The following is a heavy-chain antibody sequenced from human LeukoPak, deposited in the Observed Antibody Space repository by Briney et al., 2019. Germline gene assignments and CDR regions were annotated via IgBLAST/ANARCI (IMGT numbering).Heavy chain of an antibody. CDR3: ARDYGSSWYGSGFDY. V-gene: IGHV1-18*01. Sequence: ASVKVSCKASGYTFTSYGISWVRQAPGQGLEWMGWISAYNGNTNYAQKLQGRVTMTTDTSTSTAYMELRSLRSDDTAVYYCARDYGSSWYGSGFDYWGQGTLVTVSS. J-gene: IGHJ4*02. D-gene: IGHD6-13*01. CDR1: GYTFTSYG. CDR2: ISAYNGNT.